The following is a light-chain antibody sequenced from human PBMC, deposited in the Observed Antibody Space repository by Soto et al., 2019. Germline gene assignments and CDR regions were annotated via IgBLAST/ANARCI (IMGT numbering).Light chain of an antibody. Sequence: EIVLTQSPVTLSFSPGERATLSCRTSQSVTSTYLAWYQQNPGQAPRLLIYGASSRATGIPDRFSGSGSGTDFTLTISRLEPEDFAVYYCQQYGTPRSVTFGQGTRLEIK. J-gene: IGKJ5*01. CDR1: QSVTSTY. CDR2: GAS. V-gene: IGKV3-20*01. CDR3: QQYGTPRSVT.